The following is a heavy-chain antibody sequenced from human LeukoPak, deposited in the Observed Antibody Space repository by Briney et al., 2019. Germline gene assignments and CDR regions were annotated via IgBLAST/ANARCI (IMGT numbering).Heavy chain of an antibody. CDR1: GITFSDSA. Sequence: PGGSLRLSCAASGITFSDSAMYWVRQAPGKGLECVSAITDSYNTYYGDSVKGRFTISRDNSKKTLYLQTNSLRVDDTALYYCVKGACSSGCSGNHWGQGTRVIVSS. CDR2: ITDSYNT. CDR3: VKGACSSGCSGNH. V-gene: IGHV3-23*01. J-gene: IGHJ5*02. D-gene: IGHD6-19*01.